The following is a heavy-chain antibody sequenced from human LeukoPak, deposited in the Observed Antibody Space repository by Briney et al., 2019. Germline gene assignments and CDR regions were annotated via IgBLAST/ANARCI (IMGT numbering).Heavy chain of an antibody. CDR1: GYTFTTYD. V-gene: IGHV1-8*01. D-gene: IGHD6-13*01. CDR3: ARDVGIAAAGTRGYFDY. Sequence: ASVKVSCKASGYTFTTYDINWVRQATGRGLEWMGWMNPNTGNTGYAQKFQGRVTITADESTSTAYMELSSLRSEDTAVYYCARDVGIAAAGTRGYFDYWGQGTLVTVSS. J-gene: IGHJ4*02. CDR2: MNPNTGNT.